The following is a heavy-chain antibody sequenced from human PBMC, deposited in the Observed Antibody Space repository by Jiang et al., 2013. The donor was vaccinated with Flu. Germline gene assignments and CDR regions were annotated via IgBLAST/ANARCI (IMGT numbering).Heavy chain of an antibody. CDR2: IYPGDSDT. Sequence: SCKGSGYSFTSYWIGWVRQMPGKGLEWMGIIYPGDSDTRYSPSFQGQVTISADKSISTAYLQWSSLKASDTAMYYCARQGHIRNSFFGWFDPWGQGTLVTVSS. D-gene: IGHD3-3*01. V-gene: IGHV5-51*01. CDR1: GYSFTSYW. J-gene: IGHJ5*02. CDR3: ARQGHIRNSFFGWFDP.